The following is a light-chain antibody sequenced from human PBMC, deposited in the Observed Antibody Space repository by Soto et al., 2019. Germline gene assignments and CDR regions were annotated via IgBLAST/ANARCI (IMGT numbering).Light chain of an antibody. CDR1: SSNIGAGYD. CDR3: QSYDNSLNGYV. CDR2: GNS. J-gene: IGLJ1*01. Sequence: QSVLTQPPSVSGAPGQRVTMSCTGSSSNIGAGYDLHWYQQLPGTAPKLLIYGNSNRPSGVPDRFSGSKSGTSASLAITGLQAEDEADYFCQSYDNSLNGYVFGTGTKVTVL. V-gene: IGLV1-40*01.